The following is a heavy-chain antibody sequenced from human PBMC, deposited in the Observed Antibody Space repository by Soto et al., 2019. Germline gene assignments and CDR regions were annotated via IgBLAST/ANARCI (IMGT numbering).Heavy chain of an antibody. J-gene: IGHJ6*02. V-gene: IGHV3-23*01. CDR2: MGAGGGST. Sequence: PGGSLRLSCAASGFSFSSYAMSWVRQAPGKGLEWVPCMGAGGGSTFHADSVKGRFTISRDNSKNTLYLQMNSLRAEDTAVYYCAKDSYGSGTDYFYGMDVRGQGTTVTVSS. CDR3: AKDSYGSGTDYFYGMDV. CDR1: GFSFSSYA. D-gene: IGHD3-10*01.